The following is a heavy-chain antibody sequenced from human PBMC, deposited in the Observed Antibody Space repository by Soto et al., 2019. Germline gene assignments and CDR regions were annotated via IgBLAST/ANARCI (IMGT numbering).Heavy chain of an antibody. CDR1: GFTFSNYN. Sequence: GGSLTLSCAASGFTFSNYNMNWVRQAPGKGLEWIAYISSTTGTIYYADSAKGRFTISRDNAKNALYLQMSRLRDEDTAVYYCARECLIWFGELIRNYYNYALDVWGQGTTVTVSS. CDR3: ARECLIWFGELIRNYYNYALDV. V-gene: IGHV3-48*02. CDR2: ISSTTGTI. J-gene: IGHJ6*02. D-gene: IGHD3-10*01.